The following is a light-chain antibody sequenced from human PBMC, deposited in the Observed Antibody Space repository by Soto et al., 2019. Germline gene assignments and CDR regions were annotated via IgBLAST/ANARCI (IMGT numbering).Light chain of an antibody. V-gene: IGLV2-11*01. J-gene: IGLJ2*01. CDR1: SIDVGSYNY. CDR2: DVT. Sequence: QSALTQPRSLSGSPGQSLTISCTGTSIDVGSYNYVSWYQQHPGKAPKIMIYDVTKRPSGVPDRFSGFKSGNTAFLTISGLQADDEADYYCCSYGGSNPHVIFGGGTKLTVL. CDR3: CSYGGSNPHVI.